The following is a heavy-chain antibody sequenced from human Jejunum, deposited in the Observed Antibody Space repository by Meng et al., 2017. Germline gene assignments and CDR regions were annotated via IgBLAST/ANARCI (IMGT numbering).Heavy chain of an antibody. CDR3: AKDVTPEQWLADPSIDY. CDR1: GFTFSSYG. Sequence: GGSLRLSCAASGFTFSSYGMHWVRQAPGKGLEWVAVISYDGSNKYYADSVKGRFTISRDNSKNTLYLQMNSLRAEDTAVYYCAKDVTPEQWLADPSIDYWGQGTLVTVSS. V-gene: IGHV3-30*18. CDR2: ISYDGSNK. J-gene: IGHJ4*02. D-gene: IGHD6-19*01.